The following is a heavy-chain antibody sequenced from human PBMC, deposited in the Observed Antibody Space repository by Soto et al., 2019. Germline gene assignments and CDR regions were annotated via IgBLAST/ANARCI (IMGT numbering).Heavy chain of an antibody. CDR1: GFIFSNYW. CDR2: IESIGGGT. Sequence: GGSLRLSCAASGFIFSNYWMHWVRQATGKGLVWVSRIESIGGGTSYADSVRGRLTMSRDNAKNTLYLQMNSLRVEDTAVYYCTRDRLPTVTKDAFDIWGHGTMVTV. J-gene: IGHJ3*02. V-gene: IGHV3-74*01. D-gene: IGHD4-17*01. CDR3: TRDRLPTVTKDAFDI.